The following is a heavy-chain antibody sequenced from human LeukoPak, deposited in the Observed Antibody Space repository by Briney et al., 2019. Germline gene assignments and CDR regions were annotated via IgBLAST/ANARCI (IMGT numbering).Heavy chain of an antibody. D-gene: IGHD2-15*01. V-gene: IGHV4-4*09. Sequence: PSETLSLTCTVSGGSISSYYWSWIRQPPGKGLEWIGYIYTSGSTNYNPSLKSRVTISVDTSKNQFSLKLSSVTAADTAVNYCARRYCSGGSCYGGFDPWGQGTLVTVSS. CDR3: ARRYCSGGSCYGGFDP. CDR1: GGSISSYY. J-gene: IGHJ5*02. CDR2: IYTSGST.